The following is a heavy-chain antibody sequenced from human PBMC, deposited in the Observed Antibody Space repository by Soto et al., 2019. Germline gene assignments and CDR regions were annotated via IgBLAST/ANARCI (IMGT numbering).Heavy chain of an antibody. CDR3: ARDSGPRGYDAFDI. Sequence: EVQVVESGGGLVQPGGSLRLSCAASGFTFSNYWMTWVRQAPGKGLEWVANIKQDASENFYVDSVKGRFTISRDNAKNPLYLQMNSLRVEDTAVYYCARDSGPRGYDAFDIWGQGTMVTVSS. V-gene: IGHV3-7*04. CDR1: GFTFSNYW. CDR2: IKQDASEN. J-gene: IGHJ3*02. D-gene: IGHD2-8*02.